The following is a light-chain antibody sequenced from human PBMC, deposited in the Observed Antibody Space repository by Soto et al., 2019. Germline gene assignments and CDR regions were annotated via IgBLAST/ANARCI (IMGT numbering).Light chain of an antibody. CDR1: QRVHY. CDR2: DIS. V-gene: IGKV3-11*01. Sequence: EIVLTQSPASLSLSPGETATLSCRSSQRVHYLAWYQQKHGQAPRLLIYDISTRATGVPARFSGSGSATEFTFTINNLEPEDFAVYYCQQRSSPTWTFGLGTKVDIK. CDR3: QQRSSPTWT. J-gene: IGKJ1*01.